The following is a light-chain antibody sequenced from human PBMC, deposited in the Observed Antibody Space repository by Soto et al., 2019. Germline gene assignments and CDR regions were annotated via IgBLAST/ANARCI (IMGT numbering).Light chain of an antibody. CDR2: DVS. V-gene: IGLV2-11*01. Sequence: QSALTQPRSVSGSPGQSVTISCTGTSSDVDGYNYVSWYQQHPGKAPKLMIYDVSKRPSGVPDRFSGSKSANTASLTISGLQAEDEADYYCCSYAGSYTWVFGGGTKLTVL. J-gene: IGLJ3*02. CDR3: CSYAGSYTWV. CDR1: SSDVDGYNY.